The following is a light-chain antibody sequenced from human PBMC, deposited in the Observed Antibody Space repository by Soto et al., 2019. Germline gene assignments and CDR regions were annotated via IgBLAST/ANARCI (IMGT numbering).Light chain of an antibody. J-gene: IGKJ4*01. V-gene: IGKV3-20*01. CDR2: AAS. Sequence: VLTQSPGTLSLSPGERATLSCRASQTVTSNFLAWYQEKPGQAPRLLIYAASSRATGIPDRFSGSGSGTDFTLTISRLEPEDFAVYYCRQYGRSRGFAFGGGTKVEIK. CDR3: RQYGRSRGFA. CDR1: QTVTSNF.